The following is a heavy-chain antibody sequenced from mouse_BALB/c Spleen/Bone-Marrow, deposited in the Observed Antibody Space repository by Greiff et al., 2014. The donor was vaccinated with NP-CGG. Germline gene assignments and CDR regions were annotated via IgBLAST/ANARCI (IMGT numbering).Heavy chain of an antibody. D-gene: IGHD3-3*01. CDR2: ISDGGSYT. CDR3: AREGDGAY. V-gene: IGHV5-4*02. Sequence: EVQVEESGGGLVKPGGSLKLSCAASGFTFSDYYMYWVRQTPEKRLEWVATISDGGSYTYYPDSVKGRFTISRDNAKNNLYLQMSSLKSEDTAMYYCAREGDGAYWGQGTLVTVSA. J-gene: IGHJ3*01. CDR1: GFTFSDYY.